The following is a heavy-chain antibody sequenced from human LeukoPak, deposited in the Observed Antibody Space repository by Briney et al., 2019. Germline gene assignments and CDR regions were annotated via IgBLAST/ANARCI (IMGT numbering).Heavy chain of an antibody. V-gene: IGHV1-2*02. Sequence: ASVKVSCQASVYTFTDYYIHWVRQAPGQGLEWMAWMNPKRGDTSYTQKFQGRVTMTEDTSTDTAYMELSSLRSEDTAVYYCATLRRGARVDYWGQGTLVTVSS. CDR3: ATLRRGARVDY. J-gene: IGHJ4*02. CDR2: MNPKRGDT. CDR1: VYTFTDYY. D-gene: IGHD3-10*01.